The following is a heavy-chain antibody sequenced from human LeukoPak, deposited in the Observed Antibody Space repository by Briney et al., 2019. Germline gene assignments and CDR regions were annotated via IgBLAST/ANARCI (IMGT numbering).Heavy chain of an antibody. CDR1: GFTFSSYW. CDR3: ARDFYPAGSGSAWSTCGY. D-gene: IGHD6-19*01. CDR2: INHDGSKK. V-gene: IGHV3-7*05. Sequence: GGSLRLSCATSGFTFSSYWMKWVRQAPGKGLEWVASINHDGSKKDYVDSVKGRFAISRDNAESSLYMQMNSLRAEDTAVYYCARDFYPAGSGSAWSTCGYWGQGTLVIVSS. J-gene: IGHJ4*02.